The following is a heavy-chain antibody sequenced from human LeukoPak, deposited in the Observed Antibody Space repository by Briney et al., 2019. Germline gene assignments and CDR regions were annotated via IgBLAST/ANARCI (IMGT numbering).Heavy chain of an antibody. D-gene: IGHD3-22*01. V-gene: IGHV1-18*01. CDR2: ISAYNGNT. Sequence: ASVKVSCKASGYTFTSYAMHWVRQAPGQRLEWMGWISAYNGNTNYAQKLQGRVTMTTDTSTSTAYMELRSLRSDDTAVYYCARGHDSSPTQEFDYWGQGTLVTVSS. J-gene: IGHJ4*02. CDR1: GYTFTSYA. CDR3: ARGHDSSPTQEFDY.